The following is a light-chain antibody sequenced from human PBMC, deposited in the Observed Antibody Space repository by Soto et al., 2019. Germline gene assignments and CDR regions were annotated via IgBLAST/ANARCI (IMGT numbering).Light chain of an antibody. CDR2: SAS. CDR1: QGIRND. CDR3: LQDHNPLT. Sequence: AIQMTQSPSSLSASVGDRVTITCRASQGIRNDLAWYQQKPGKAPKLLIYSASTLQSGVPSRFSGSGSGTYFTLTIRSLQPEHFATYHCLQDHNPLTFGPWTKVDIK. J-gene: IGKJ3*01. V-gene: IGKV1-6*01.